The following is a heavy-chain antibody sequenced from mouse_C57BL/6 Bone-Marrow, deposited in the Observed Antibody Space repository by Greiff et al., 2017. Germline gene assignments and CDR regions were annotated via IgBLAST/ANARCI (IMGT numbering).Heavy chain of an antibody. CDR3: ARHVFYYGSSYTWYFDV. Sequence: VQLQQSGAELVKPGASVKLSCKASGYTFTEYTIHWVKQRSGQGLEWIGWFYPGSGSIKYNENFKDKATLTADKSSRTVYMELSRFTSEDSAVXFCARHVFYYGSSYTWYFDVGGTGTTVTVSS. CDR2: FYPGSGSI. D-gene: IGHD1-1*01. CDR1: GYTFTEYT. V-gene: IGHV1-62-2*01. J-gene: IGHJ1*03.